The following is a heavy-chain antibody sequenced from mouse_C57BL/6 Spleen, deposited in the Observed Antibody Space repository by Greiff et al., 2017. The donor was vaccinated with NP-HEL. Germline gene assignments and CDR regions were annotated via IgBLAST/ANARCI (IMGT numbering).Heavy chain of an antibody. Sequence: EVQLQQSGPELVKPGASVKISCKASGYTFTDYYMNWVKQSHGKSLEWIGDINPNNGGTSYNQKFKGKATLTVDKSSSTAYMELRSLTSEDSAVYYCARRGVYGNLYAMDYWGQVTSVTVSS. J-gene: IGHJ4*01. V-gene: IGHV1-26*01. CDR1: GYTFTDYY. CDR2: INPNNGGT. D-gene: IGHD2-1*01. CDR3: ARRGVYGNLYAMDY.